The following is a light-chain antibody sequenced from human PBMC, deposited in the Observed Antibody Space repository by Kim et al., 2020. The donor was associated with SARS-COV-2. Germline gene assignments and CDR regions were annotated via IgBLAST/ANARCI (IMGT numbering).Light chain of an antibody. J-gene: IGKJ4*02. CDR2: DAT. V-gene: IGKV3-11*01. Sequence: PGAGATHSCMASQSISGSLAWYRRRPGEPPRLLNFDATIRASGIPARFSGSGSGTDFTLTISNLEPGDFAVYYCQQRNNWPPKITFGGGTKVGIK. CDR1: QSISGS. CDR3: QQRNNWPPKIT.